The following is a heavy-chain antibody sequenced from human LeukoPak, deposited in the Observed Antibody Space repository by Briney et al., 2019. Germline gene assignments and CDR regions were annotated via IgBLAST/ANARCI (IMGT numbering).Heavy chain of an antibody. V-gene: IGHV3-23*01. CDR3: AKDRGYCSGGSCYSLPHYYMDV. Sequence: GGSLRLSCAASGFTLRSDWMNWVRQAPGKGLEWVSAISGSGGSTYYADSVKGRFTISRDNSKNTLYLQMNSLRAEDTAVYYCAKDRGYCSGGSCYSLPHYYMDVWGKGTTVTVSS. CDR1: GFTLRSDW. J-gene: IGHJ6*03. D-gene: IGHD2-15*01. CDR2: ISGSGGST.